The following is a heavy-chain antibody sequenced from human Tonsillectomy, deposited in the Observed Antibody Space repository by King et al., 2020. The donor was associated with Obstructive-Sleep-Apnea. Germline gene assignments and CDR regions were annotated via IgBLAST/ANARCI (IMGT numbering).Heavy chain of an antibody. CDR2: ISYDGSNK. CDR1: GFTFSSYA. J-gene: IGHJ4*02. V-gene: IGHV3-30*04. CDR3: ARDAPHYDFWSGSLDY. D-gene: IGHD3-3*01. Sequence: QLVQSGGGVVQPGRSLRLSCAASGFTFSSYAMHWVRQAPGKGLEWVAVISYDGSNKYYADSVKGRFTISRDNSKNTLYLQMNSLRAEDTAVYYCARDAPHYDFWSGSLDYWGQGTLVTVSS.